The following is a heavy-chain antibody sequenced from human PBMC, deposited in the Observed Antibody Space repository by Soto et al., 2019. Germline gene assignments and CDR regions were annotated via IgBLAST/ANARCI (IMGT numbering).Heavy chain of an antibody. J-gene: IGHJ4*02. Sequence: GASLRLSCAASGFTFSTYSMNWVRQAPGKGLQWVSYISTRSNSIYYADSVRGRFTISRDNAKNSLFLQMNRLRDEDTAVYFCARAKYGGAYSPFDYWGQGTLVTVSS. D-gene: IGHD1-26*01. CDR3: ARAKYGGAYSPFDY. V-gene: IGHV3-48*02. CDR1: GFTFSTYS. CDR2: ISTRSNSI.